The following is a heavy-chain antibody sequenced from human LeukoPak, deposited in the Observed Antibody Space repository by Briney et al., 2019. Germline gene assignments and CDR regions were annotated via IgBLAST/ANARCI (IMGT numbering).Heavy chain of an antibody. CDR1: GGSISSYY. Sequence: SETLSLTCTVSGGSISSYYWSWIRQPAGKGLEWIGRIYTSGSTNYNPSLKSRVTMPVDTSKNQFSLKLSSVTAADTAVYYCAREKTYSSGWYVPDYYYMDVWGKGTTVTISS. V-gene: IGHV4-4*07. CDR3: AREKTYSSGWYVPDYYYMDV. J-gene: IGHJ6*03. D-gene: IGHD6-19*01. CDR2: IYTSGST.